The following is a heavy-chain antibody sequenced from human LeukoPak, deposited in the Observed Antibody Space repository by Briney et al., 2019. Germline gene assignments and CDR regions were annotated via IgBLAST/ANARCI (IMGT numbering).Heavy chain of an antibody. D-gene: IGHD3/OR15-3a*01. CDR3: ARGLDTPIAS. J-gene: IGHJ4*02. CDR1: GDSVSNNSAT. Sequence: TSQTLSLTCAIPGDSVSNNSATWNWIRQSPSRGLEWLGVTYHKSKWPSDYAVSMKSRIILNPDTSKNQFSLQLNSVTPEDTAVYFCARGLDTPIASWGQGTLVTVSS. CDR2: TYHKSKWPS. V-gene: IGHV6-1*01.